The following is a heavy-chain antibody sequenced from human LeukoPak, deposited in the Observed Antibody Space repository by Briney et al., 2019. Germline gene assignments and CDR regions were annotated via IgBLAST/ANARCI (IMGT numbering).Heavy chain of an antibody. CDR3: AREMATIMAYFDF. CDR2: ISSSSSYI. CDR1: GFTFSCYS. J-gene: IGHJ4*02. Sequence: GGSLRLSCAASGFTFSCYSMNWVRQAPGKGLEWVSSISSSSSYIYYADSVKGRFTISRDNAKNSLYLQMNSLRAEDTAVYYCAREMATIMAYFDFWGQGTLVTVSS. V-gene: IGHV3-21*01. D-gene: IGHD5-24*01.